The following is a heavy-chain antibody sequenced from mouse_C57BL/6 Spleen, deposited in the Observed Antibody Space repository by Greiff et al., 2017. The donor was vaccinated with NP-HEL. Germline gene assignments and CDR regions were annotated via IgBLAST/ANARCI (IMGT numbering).Heavy chain of an antibody. CDR1: GYAFSSSW. J-gene: IGHJ3*01. D-gene: IGHD3-2*02. CDR2: IYPGDGDT. V-gene: IGHV1-82*01. CDR3: ARYHSSGYSWFAY. Sequence: QVQLKESGPELVKPGASVKISCKASGYAFSSSWMNWVKQRPGKGLEWIGRIYPGDGDTNYNGKFKGKATLTADKSSSTAYMQLSSLTSEDSAVYFCARYHSSGYSWFAYWGQGTLVTVSA.